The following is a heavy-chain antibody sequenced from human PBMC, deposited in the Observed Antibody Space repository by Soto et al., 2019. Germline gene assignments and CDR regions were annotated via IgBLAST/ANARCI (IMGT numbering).Heavy chain of an antibody. J-gene: IGHJ3*02. Sequence: ASVKVSCKDSGYTFTSYGMSWVRQAPGQGLEWMGWISAYNGNTNYAQKLQGRVTMTTDTSTSTAYMELRSLRSDDTAVYYCARDYDSSGSDDAFDIWGQGTMVTVSS. CDR3: ARDYDSSGSDDAFDI. V-gene: IGHV1-18*01. CDR1: GYTFTSYG. CDR2: ISAYNGNT. D-gene: IGHD3-22*01.